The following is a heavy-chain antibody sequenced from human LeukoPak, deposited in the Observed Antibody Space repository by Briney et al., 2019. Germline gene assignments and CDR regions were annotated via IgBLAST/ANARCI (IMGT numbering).Heavy chain of an antibody. CDR2: ITSSGATI. CDR3: VSGSDTSGYYFY. V-gene: IGHV3-11*01. J-gene: IGHJ4*02. Sequence: GGSLRLSCAASGFTFSDYYMSWIRQAPGKGLEWPSYITSSGATIYYADSIEGRFTVSRDNSKNSLYVQMNSLRAEDTAVYYCVSGSDTSGYYFYWGQGILVTVSS. D-gene: IGHD3-22*01. CDR1: GFTFSDYY.